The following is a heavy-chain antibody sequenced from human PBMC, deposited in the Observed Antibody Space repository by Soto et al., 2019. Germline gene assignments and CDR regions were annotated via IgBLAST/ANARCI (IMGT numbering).Heavy chain of an antibody. J-gene: IGHJ6*02. Sequence: GESLKISCKGSGYSFTSYWISWVRQMPGKGLEWMGRIDPSDSYTNYSPSFQGHVTISADKSISTAYLQWSSLKASDTAMYYCARQTRYFDWLLGMDVWGQGTTVTVSS. D-gene: IGHD3-9*01. CDR1: GYSFTSYW. CDR2: IDPSDSYT. CDR3: ARQTRYFDWLLGMDV. V-gene: IGHV5-10-1*01.